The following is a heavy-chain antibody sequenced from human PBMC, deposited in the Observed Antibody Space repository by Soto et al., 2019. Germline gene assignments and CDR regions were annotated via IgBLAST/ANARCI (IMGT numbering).Heavy chain of an antibody. J-gene: IGHJ4*02. CDR3: ASLGGLLLVETIKYYYDGSAYYPFDY. CDR2: ISSSSSTI. D-gene: IGHD3-22*01. Sequence: GGSLRLSCAASGFTFSSYSMNWVRQAPGKGLEWVSYISSSSSTIYYADSVKGRFTISRDNAKNSLYLKMNSLRAEDTAVFFCASLGGLLLVETIKYYYDGSAYYPFDYWGQGRMVTVSS. V-gene: IGHV3-48*01. CDR1: GFTFSSYS.